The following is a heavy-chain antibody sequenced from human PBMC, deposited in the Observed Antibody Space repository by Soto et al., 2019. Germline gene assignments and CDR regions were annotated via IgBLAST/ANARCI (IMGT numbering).Heavy chain of an antibody. J-gene: IGHJ5*01. V-gene: IGHV3-48*02. CDR1: GFTFTTYS. Sequence: EVQLVESGGGLVQPGGSLRLSCAASGFTFTTYSMTWVRQAPGKGLEWLSFISSSSTIIYYAASVKGRFTISRDNAKNSLYLQMNSLRDEDTAMYYCAREGTYSSGWFAYWGQGTLVTVSS. CDR3: AREGTYSSGWFAY. CDR2: ISSSSTII. D-gene: IGHD6-19*01.